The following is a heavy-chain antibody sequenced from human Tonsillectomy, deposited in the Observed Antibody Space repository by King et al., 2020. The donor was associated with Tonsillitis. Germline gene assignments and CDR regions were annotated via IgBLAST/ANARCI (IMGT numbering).Heavy chain of an antibody. CDR2: ISGYSGDT. CDR1: GYTFTIYG. J-gene: IGHJ4*02. V-gene: IGHV1-18*01. Sequence: QLVQSGAEVKKPGASVQVSCPASGYTFTIYGISWVRQAPGQGLEWMGWISGYSGDTKYAQKLQDRVTMTTDTSTSTAYMELRSLRSDDTAVYYCARDYYDSIHYFDYWGQGTLVTVSS. CDR3: ARDYYDSIHYFDY. D-gene: IGHD3-22*01.